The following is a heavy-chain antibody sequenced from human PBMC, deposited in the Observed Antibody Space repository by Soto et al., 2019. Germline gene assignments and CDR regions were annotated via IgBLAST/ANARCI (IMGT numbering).Heavy chain of an antibody. V-gene: IGHV5-10-1*01. J-gene: IGHJ4*02. CDR1: GYSFAGYW. D-gene: IGHD3-22*01. Sequence: GETLKISCKGSGYSFAGYWITWVRQKPGKGLEWMGRIDPSDSQTYYSPSFRGHVTISVTKSITTVFLQWSSLRASDTAMYYCARQIYDSDTGPNFQYYFDSWGQGTPATVSS. CDR3: ARQIYDSDTGPNFQYYFDS. CDR2: IDPSDSQT.